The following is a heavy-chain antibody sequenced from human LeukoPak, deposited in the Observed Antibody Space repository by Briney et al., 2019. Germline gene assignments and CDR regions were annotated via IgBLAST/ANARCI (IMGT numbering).Heavy chain of an antibody. D-gene: IGHD5-18*01. J-gene: IGHJ5*01. Sequence: ASVKVSCKASGGTFSSYAISWVRQAPGQGFEWMGRIIPILGIANYAQKFQGRVTITADKSTSTAYMELSSLRSEDTAVYYCARGGPWIRGWFDSWGQGTLVTVSS. CDR1: GGTFSSYA. CDR2: IIPILGIA. V-gene: IGHV1-69*04. CDR3: ARGGPWIRGWFDS.